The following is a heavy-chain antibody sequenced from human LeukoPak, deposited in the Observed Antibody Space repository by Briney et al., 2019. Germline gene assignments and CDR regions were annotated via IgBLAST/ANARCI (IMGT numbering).Heavy chain of an antibody. CDR2: INPNSGGT. CDR3: ARAGRTHSSSWYGLGY. CDR1: GYTFTGYY. Sequence: ASVKVSCKASGYTFTGYYMHWVRQAPGQGLEWMGWINPNSGGTNYAQKFQGRVTMTRDTSISTAYMELSGLRSDDTAVYYCARAGRTHSSSWYGLGYWGQGTLVTVSS. D-gene: IGHD6-13*01. J-gene: IGHJ4*02. V-gene: IGHV1-2*02.